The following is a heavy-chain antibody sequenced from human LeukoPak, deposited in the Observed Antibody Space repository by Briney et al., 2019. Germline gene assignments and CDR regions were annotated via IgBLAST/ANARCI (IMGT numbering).Heavy chain of an antibody. CDR3: AKFKFGSSGWCDY. CDR1: GFTFSGYA. V-gene: IGHV3-23*01. D-gene: IGHD6-19*01. CDR2: ISGSGGST. J-gene: IGHJ4*02. Sequence: PGGSLRLSCAASGFTFSGYAMSWVRQAPGKGLEWVSAISGSGGSTYYADSVKGRFTISRDNSKSTLYLQMNSLRAEDTAVYYCAKFKFGSSGWCDYWGQGTLVTVSS.